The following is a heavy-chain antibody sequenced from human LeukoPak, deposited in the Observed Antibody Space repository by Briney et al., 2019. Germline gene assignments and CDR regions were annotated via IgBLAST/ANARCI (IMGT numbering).Heavy chain of an antibody. Sequence: SETLSLTCTVSGGPISTSSYYWGWIRQPPGKGLEWIGTIYYSGYTYYNPSLESRVTISVDTAKNQFSLKLSSVTAADTAVYYCARDVYYYDSSGYHLFDYWGQGTLVTVSS. D-gene: IGHD3-22*01. CDR2: IYYSGYT. CDR1: GGPISTSSYY. V-gene: IGHV4-39*07. J-gene: IGHJ4*02. CDR3: ARDVYYYDSSGYHLFDY.